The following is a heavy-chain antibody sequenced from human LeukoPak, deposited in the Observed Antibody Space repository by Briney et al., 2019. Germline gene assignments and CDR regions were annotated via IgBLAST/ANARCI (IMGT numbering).Heavy chain of an antibody. D-gene: IGHD3-22*01. CDR2: IYSGGST. CDR3: ARGLDYYDSSGYYYFDY. CDR1: GFTFSSYA. V-gene: IGHV3-66*01. Sequence: TGGSLRLSCAASGFTFSSYAMSWVRQAPGKGLEWVSVIYSGGSTYYADSVKGRFTISRDNSKNTLYLQMNSLRAEDTAVYYCARGLDYYDSSGYYYFDYWGQGTLVTVSS. J-gene: IGHJ4*02.